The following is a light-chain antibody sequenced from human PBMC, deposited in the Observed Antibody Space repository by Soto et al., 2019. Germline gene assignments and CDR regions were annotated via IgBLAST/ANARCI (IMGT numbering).Light chain of an antibody. J-gene: IGKJ3*01. Sequence: EIVLTQSPGTLSLSPGERATLACRASQSVSSSSLAWYQQKPGQAPRLLIYGASSRATGIPDRFSCSGSGTDFTLTISRLEPEDFAVYYCQQYGSSPFTFGPGTKVDIK. CDR1: QSVSSSS. V-gene: IGKV3-20*01. CDR2: GAS. CDR3: QQYGSSPFT.